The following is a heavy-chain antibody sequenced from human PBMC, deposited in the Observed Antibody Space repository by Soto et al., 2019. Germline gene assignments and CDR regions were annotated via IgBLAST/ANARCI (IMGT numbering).Heavy chain of an antibody. CDR3: ARQDSYYYYYGLDV. J-gene: IGHJ6*02. V-gene: IGHV5-51*01. Sequence: GESLKISCKGSGYIFSNYWIGWVRQLPGKGLEWMGIIYPDDSDTRYSPSFQGQVTISADESITTAYLQWSRLKASDTAMYYCARQDSYYYYYGLDVWGQGTTVTVSS. CDR2: IYPDDSDT. CDR1: GYIFSNYW.